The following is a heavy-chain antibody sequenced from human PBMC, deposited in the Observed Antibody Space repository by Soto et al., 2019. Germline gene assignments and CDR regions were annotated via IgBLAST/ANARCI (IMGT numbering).Heavy chain of an antibody. Sequence: PSEPLSLTCTVSGDSIGSSNYYWGWVRQPPGKGLEWIGSINYSGRTYYNPSLKSRVTISVDTSKNQFSLNLNSMSAADTAVYYCARHPGPGYWGQGTLVTVSS. CDR3: ARHPGPGY. CDR1: GDSIGSSNYY. D-gene: IGHD2-8*02. J-gene: IGHJ4*02. V-gene: IGHV4-39*01. CDR2: INYSGRT.